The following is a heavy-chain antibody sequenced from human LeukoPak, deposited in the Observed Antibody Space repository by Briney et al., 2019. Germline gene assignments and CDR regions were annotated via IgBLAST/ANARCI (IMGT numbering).Heavy chain of an antibody. D-gene: IGHD3-16*01. CDR2: TYYNENS. V-gene: IGHV4-59*01. CDR1: GDSFTDYY. Sequence: SETLSLTCNVIGDSFTDYYWNWIRQPPGKGLEWIGYTYYNENSNYSPSLKGRVTLSVDTSRNQFSLHLASVTAADTAMYYCARDGGLQSHFDFWGQGILVTVAS. J-gene: IGHJ4*02. CDR3: ARDGGLQSHFDF.